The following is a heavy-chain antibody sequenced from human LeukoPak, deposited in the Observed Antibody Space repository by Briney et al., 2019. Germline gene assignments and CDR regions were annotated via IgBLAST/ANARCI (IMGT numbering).Heavy chain of an antibody. J-gene: IGHJ4*02. CDR1: GFTFSSYA. Sequence: GMSLRLSCAASGFTFSSYAMSWVRQAPGKGLEWVSAISGSGGSTYYADSVKGRFTISRDNSKNTLYLQMNSLRAEDTAVYYCAKTPRIQLWPHYFDYWGQGTLVTVSS. CDR3: AKTPRIQLWPHYFDY. D-gene: IGHD5-18*01. V-gene: IGHV3-23*01. CDR2: ISGSGGST.